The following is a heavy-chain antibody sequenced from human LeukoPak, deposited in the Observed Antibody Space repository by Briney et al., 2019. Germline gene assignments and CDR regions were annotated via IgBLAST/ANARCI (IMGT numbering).Heavy chain of an antibody. Sequence: PGRSLRLSCAASGFTFSSYGMHWVRQAPGKGLEWVAVISYDGSNKYYADSVKGRFTISRDNSKNTLYLQMNSLRAEDTAVYYCAHTFWSGYWGFDYWGQGTLVTVSS. CDR3: AHTFWSGYWGFDY. CDR2: ISYDGSNK. J-gene: IGHJ4*02. V-gene: IGHV3-30*03. CDR1: GFTFSSYG. D-gene: IGHD3-3*01.